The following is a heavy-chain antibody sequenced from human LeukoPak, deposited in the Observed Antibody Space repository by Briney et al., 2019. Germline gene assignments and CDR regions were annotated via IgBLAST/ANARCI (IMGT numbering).Heavy chain of an antibody. V-gene: IGHV3-73*01. Sequence: GGSLRLSCAASGFTFSGSAMHWVRLAPGKGLEWVGHIRNKAESYATAYVASVKGRFIISRDDSKNTEYLQMSSLRTEDTAIYYCTGHISGSQRCFDPWGEGTLVTVSS. D-gene: IGHD1-26*01. CDR1: GFTFSGSA. CDR3: TGHISGSQRCFDP. J-gene: IGHJ5*02. CDR2: IRNKAESYAT.